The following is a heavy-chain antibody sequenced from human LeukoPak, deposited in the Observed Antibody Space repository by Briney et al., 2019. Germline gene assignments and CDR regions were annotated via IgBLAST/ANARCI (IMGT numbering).Heavy chain of an antibody. CDR2: IYHSGST. V-gene: IGHV4-39*01. CDR3: VRHDETTIYSGMDV. CDR1: GGSISSSSYY. Sequence: SETLSLTCTASGGSISSSSYYWNWIRQPPGKGLEWIGNIYHSGSTYYNPSLKSRVTISVDTSKNQLSLKLSSVTAADTAIYYCVRHDETTIYSGMDVWGQGTTVTVSS. D-gene: IGHD3-3*01. J-gene: IGHJ6*02.